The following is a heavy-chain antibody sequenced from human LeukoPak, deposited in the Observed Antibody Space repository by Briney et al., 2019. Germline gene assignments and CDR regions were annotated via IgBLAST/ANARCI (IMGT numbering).Heavy chain of an antibody. V-gene: IGHV4-39*01. CDR1: GGSISSSSYY. J-gene: IGHJ4*02. CDR3: SRHLRWRVVY. Sequence: SSETLSLTCTVSGGSISSSSYYWGWIRQPPGKGLEWIGSIYYSGSTYYNPSLKSRVSIPVDTSRNQFSLKLSSVTAADTAVYYCSRHLRWRVVYWGQGTLVTVSS. CDR2: IYYSGST. D-gene: IGHD2-15*01.